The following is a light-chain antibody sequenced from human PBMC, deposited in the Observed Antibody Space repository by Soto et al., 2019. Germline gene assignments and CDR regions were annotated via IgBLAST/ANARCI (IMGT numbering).Light chain of an antibody. J-gene: IGKJ1*01. Sequence: EFVLSQSPDTLSLPPGERATLYWRTNQSISSYVAWYQQKPGEATRLLIYDASSRATGIPDRFSGSGSGTDFTLTISRLEPEDFAVYYCQRYGSSGTFGQGTKV. CDR1: QSISSY. CDR2: DAS. V-gene: IGKV3-20*01. CDR3: QRYGSSGT.